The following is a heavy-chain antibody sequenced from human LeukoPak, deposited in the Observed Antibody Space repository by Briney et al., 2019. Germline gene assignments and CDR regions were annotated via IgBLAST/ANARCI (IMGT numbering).Heavy chain of an antibody. D-gene: IGHD5-12*01. CDR3: ATQEINIVATTYYYYYMDV. J-gene: IGHJ6*03. Sequence: ASVKVSCKASGGTFSSYAISWVRQAPGQGLEWMGGIIPIFGTANYAQKFQGRVTITTDESTSTAYMELSSLRSEDTAVYYCATQEINIVATTYYYYYMDVWGKGTTVTVSS. V-gene: IGHV1-69*05. CDR2: IIPIFGTA. CDR1: GGTFSSYA.